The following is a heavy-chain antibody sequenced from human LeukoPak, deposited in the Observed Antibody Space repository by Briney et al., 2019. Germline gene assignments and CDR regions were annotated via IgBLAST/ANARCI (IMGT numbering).Heavy chain of an antibody. CDR2: ISYDGSNK. CDR3: ARAGIVAVPGNYYYMDV. Sequence: GRSLRLSCAASGFTFSSYAMHWVRQAPGKGLEWVAVISYDGSNKYYADSVKGRFTISRDNSKNTLYLQMNSLRAEDTAVYYCARAGIVAVPGNYYYMDVWGKGTTVTVSS. V-gene: IGHV3-30*01. CDR1: GFTFSSYA. D-gene: IGHD2-2*01. J-gene: IGHJ6*03.